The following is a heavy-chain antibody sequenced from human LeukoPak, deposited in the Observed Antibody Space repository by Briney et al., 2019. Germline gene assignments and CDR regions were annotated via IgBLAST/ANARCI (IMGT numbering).Heavy chain of an antibody. D-gene: IGHD5-12*01. V-gene: IGHV3-9*01. CDR3: AKDKGGYDYYFDY. CDR2: ISWNSGSI. Sequence: PGGSLRLSCAASGFTFDDYAMHWVRQAPGKGLEWVSGISWNSGSIGYADSVKGRFTISRDNAKNSLYLQMNSLRAEDTALYYCAKDKGGYDYYFDYWGQGTLVTVSS. J-gene: IGHJ4*02. CDR1: GFTFDDYA.